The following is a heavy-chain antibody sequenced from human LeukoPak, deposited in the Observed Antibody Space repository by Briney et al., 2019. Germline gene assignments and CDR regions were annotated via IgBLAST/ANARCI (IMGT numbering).Heavy chain of an antibody. CDR3: ARDAGNSGYRCDL. V-gene: IGHV3-48*01. Sequence: GSLRLSCAASGFIFSQYSMNWVRQAPGKGLEWVSHIRSSSETFYADSVKGRFTISRDNARNSLYLQMNNLRGEDTAIYYCARDAGNSGYRCDLWGQGTLVSVSS. CDR1: GFIFSQYS. CDR2: IRSSSET. D-gene: IGHD5-12*01. J-gene: IGHJ5*02.